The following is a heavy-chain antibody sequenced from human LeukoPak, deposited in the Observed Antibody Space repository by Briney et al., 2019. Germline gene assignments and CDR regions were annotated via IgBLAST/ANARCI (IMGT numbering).Heavy chain of an antibody. V-gene: IGHV1-8*01. CDR3: TRGVGVAGDY. CDR2: VKPHSGDT. Sequence: GASVKVSCKTSGYTFTSYDINWVRQDTGQGLEWMGWVKPHSGDTAYAQKFQGRVTTTRDSATSTVYMELSGLRSEDSAVYYCTRGVGVAGDYWGQGTLVTVSS. CDR1: GYTFTSYD. D-gene: IGHD3-3*01. J-gene: IGHJ4*02.